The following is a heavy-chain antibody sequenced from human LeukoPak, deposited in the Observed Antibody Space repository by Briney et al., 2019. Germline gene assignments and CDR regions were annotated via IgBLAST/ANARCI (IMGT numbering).Heavy chain of an antibody. CDR1: GGSISSYY. Sequence: SETLSLTCTVSGGSISSYYWSWIRQPPGKGLEWIGYIYYSGSTNYNPSLKSRVTISVDTSKNQFSLKLSSVTAADTAVYYCAREHGDSWSGYLDYWGQGTLVTVSS. V-gene: IGHV4-59*01. J-gene: IGHJ4*02. CDR2: IYYSGST. CDR3: AREHGDSWSGYLDY. D-gene: IGHD3-3*01.